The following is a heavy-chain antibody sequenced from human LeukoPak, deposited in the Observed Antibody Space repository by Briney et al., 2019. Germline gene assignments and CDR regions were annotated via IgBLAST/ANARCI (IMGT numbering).Heavy chain of an antibody. CDR1: GFTFSSYA. D-gene: IGHD3-3*01. Sequence: PGGSLRLSCAASGFTFSSYAMSWVRQAPGKGLDWVSGISGSGDSAYYADAVKGRFTISRDNSKSTLYLQMNSLRAEDTAVYYCARDRITIFGYEDYWGQGTLVTVSS. CDR2: ISGSGDSA. V-gene: IGHV3-23*01. CDR3: ARDRITIFGYEDY. J-gene: IGHJ4*02.